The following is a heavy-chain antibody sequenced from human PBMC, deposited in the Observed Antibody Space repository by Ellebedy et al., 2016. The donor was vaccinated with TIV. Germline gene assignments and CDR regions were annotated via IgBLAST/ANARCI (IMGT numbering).Heavy chain of an antibody. V-gene: IGHV4-31*03. D-gene: IGHD5-18*01. J-gene: IGHJ5*02. CDR2: TYHTGTT. CDR1: GASISSGGSY. Sequence: MPSETLSLTCSVSGASISSGGSYWSWLRQHPGKGLEWIALTYHTGTTHYNPSLKSRVTISVDASNNQFSLKLSSVTAADTAVYYCARQETAMINGFDPWGQGALVTVSS. CDR3: ARQETAMINGFDP.